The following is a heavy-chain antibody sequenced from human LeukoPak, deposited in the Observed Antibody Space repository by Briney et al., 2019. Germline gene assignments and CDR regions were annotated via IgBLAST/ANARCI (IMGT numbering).Heavy chain of an antibody. D-gene: IGHD2/OR15-2a*01. Sequence: HGESLKISCKGSGYRFTSHWIGWVRQMPGKGLELMGIMFPADSDTKYSPSFQGQVTFSADKSTNTAYLQASSLRASDTAMYYCAATLYASESFDIWGQGTFVTVSS. V-gene: IGHV5-51*01. CDR2: MFPADSDT. J-gene: IGHJ3*02. CDR1: GYRFTSHW. CDR3: AATLYASESFDI.